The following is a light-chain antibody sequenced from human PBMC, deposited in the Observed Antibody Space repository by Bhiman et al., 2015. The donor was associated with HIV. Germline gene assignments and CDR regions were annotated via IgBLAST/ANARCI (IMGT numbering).Light chain of an antibody. J-gene: IGLJ1*01. CDR3: SSYAHSYTSL. CDR1: SSDVGDYNY. CDR2: AVT. V-gene: IGLV2-11*01. Sequence: TGSWSPGQSVTISCTGTSSDVGDYNYVSWYQQHPGKAPKLIVYAVTQRPSGVPDRFSGSKSGNTASLIISGLQAEDEADYYCSSYAHSYTSLFGGGTKVTVL.